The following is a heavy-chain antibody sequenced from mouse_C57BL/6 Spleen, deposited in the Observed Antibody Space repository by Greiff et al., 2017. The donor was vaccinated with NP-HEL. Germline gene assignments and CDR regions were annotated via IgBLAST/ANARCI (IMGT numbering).Heavy chain of an antibody. CDR2: ISYDGSN. V-gene: IGHV3-6*01. J-gene: IGHJ3*01. Sequence: EVHLVESGPGLVKPSQSLSLTCSVTGYSITSGYYWNWIRQFPGNKLEWMGYISYDGSNNYNPSLKNRISITRDTSKNQFFLKLNSVTTEDTATYYCAREGSYDGYPWFAYWGQGTLVTVSA. CDR1: GYSITSGYY. CDR3: AREGSYDGYPWFAY. D-gene: IGHD2-3*01.